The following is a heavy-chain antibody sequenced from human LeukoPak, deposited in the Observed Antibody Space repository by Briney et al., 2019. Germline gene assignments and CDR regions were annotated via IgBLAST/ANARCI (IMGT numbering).Heavy chain of an antibody. Sequence: GGSLRLSCAASGFTFSDFWMHWVRQAPGKGLVWVSRINSGGTVTNYADSVKGRLTISRDNSKNTLYLQMNSLRAEDTAVYYCARVLWNGDYPRFDYWGQGTLVTVSS. V-gene: IGHV3-74*01. J-gene: IGHJ4*02. D-gene: IGHD4-17*01. CDR3: ARVLWNGDYPRFDY. CDR2: INSGGTVT. CDR1: GFTFSDFW.